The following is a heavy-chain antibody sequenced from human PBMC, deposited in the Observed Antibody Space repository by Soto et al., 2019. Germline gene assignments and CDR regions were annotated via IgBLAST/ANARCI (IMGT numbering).Heavy chain of an antibody. Sequence: EVQLLESGGGLVQPGGSLRLSCAASGFTFSSYAMSWVRQAPGKGLEWVSVISSAGNTYYADSVKGRFSISRDISKSTLYLQMKSLRAEDTAEYYCAKVTSGFWSGYYLDYFDYWGQGTLVTVSS. CDR1: GFTFSSYA. J-gene: IGHJ4*02. D-gene: IGHD3-3*01. CDR3: AKVTSGFWSGYYLDYFDY. CDR2: ISSAGNT. V-gene: IGHV3-23*01.